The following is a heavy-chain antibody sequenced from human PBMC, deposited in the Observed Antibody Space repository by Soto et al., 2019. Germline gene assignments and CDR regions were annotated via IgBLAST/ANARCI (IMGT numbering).Heavy chain of an antibody. V-gene: IGHV1-46*01. CDR2: INPSSGRT. CDR3: ARDHNFGFILYAMDV. J-gene: IGHJ6*02. Sequence: ASVKVSCKASGYTFTSYPMHWVRQAPGQGLEWMGIINPSSGRTSYAQNFQGRVTMTSDTSTSIVYMEMSSLKSEDTAVYYCARDHNFGFILYAMDVWGQGTTVTVSS. D-gene: IGHD2-15*01. CDR1: GYTFTSYP.